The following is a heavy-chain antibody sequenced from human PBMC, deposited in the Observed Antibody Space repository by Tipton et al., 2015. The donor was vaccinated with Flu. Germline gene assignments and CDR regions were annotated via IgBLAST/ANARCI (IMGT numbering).Heavy chain of an antibody. Sequence: TLSLTCAVYGGSFSGYYWSWIRQPPGKGLEWIGEINHSGSSNYNPSLKSRVTISVDTSKNQFSLKLSSVTAADTAVYYCERGLYGSGTYQRRYFDSWGQGTLVTVSS. CDR3: ERGLYGSGTYQRRYFDS. V-gene: IGHV4-34*01. J-gene: IGHJ4*02. CDR2: INHSGSS. D-gene: IGHD3-10*01. CDR1: GGSFSGYY.